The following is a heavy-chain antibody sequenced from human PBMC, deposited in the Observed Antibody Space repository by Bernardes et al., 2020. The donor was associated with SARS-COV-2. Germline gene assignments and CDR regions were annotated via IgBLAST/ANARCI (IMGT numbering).Heavy chain of an antibody. J-gene: IGHJ6*02. V-gene: IGHV3-74*01. CDR1: GFTFSSYW. D-gene: IGHD3-3*01. CDR2: INSDGSST. Sequence: GGSLRLSCAASGFTFSSYWMHWVRQAPGKGLVWVSRINSDGSSTSYADSVKGRFTISRDNAKNTLYLQMNSLRAEDTAVYYCARDQYYDFWSGYFNRYYYYGMDVWGQGTTVTVSS. CDR3: ARDQYYDFWSGYFNRYYYYGMDV.